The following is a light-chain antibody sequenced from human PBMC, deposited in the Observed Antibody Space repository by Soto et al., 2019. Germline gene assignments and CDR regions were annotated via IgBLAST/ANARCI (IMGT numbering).Light chain of an antibody. CDR2: EVS. J-gene: IGLJ1*01. V-gene: IGLV2-14*01. Sequence: QSALTQPASVSGSPGQSITISCTGTSSDVGGYNYVSWYQQHPGKAPKLIIYEVSNRPSGVSNRFSGSKSGNTASLTISGLKADDEADYYCNSYTSKSTGVFGTGTKLTVL. CDR1: SSDVGGYNY. CDR3: NSYTSKSTGV.